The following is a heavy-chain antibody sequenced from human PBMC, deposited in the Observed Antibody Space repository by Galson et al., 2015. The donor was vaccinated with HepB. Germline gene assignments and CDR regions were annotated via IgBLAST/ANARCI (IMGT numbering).Heavy chain of an antibody. CDR2: IKQDGSEK. Sequence: SLRLSCAASGFTFSSHWMSWVRQAPGKGLEWVANIKQDGSEKNYVDSVKGRFTISRDNAKNSLYLQMNSLRAEDTALYYCARRYDFWSGYSVRSYYYYMDVWGKGTTVTVSS. D-gene: IGHD3-3*01. J-gene: IGHJ6*03. CDR1: GFTFSSHW. V-gene: IGHV3-7*01. CDR3: ARRYDFWSGYSVRSYYYYMDV.